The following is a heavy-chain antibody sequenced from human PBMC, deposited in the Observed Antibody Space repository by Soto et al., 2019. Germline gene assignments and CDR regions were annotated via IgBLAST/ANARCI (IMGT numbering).Heavy chain of an antibody. D-gene: IGHD2-8*02. Sequence: GGSLRLSCAASGFSFSSYAMGWVRQGPGKGLEWVAVVSIGGSTHYADSVRGRFTISRDNSKNTLSLQMNSLTAEDTAVYFCAKRRCAGGHFDYWGQGALGTVSS. CDR2: VSIGGST. J-gene: IGHJ4*02. CDR3: AKRRCAGGHFDY. CDR1: GFSFSSYA. V-gene: IGHV3-23*01.